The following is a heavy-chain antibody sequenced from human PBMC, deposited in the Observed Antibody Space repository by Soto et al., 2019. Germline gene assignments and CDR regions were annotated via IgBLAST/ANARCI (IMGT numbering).Heavy chain of an antibody. CDR3: ATGYSVLMVYGVWRCGFDP. J-gene: IGHJ5*02. CDR1: GVSFSGSY. D-gene: IGHD2-8*01. CDR2: INHSGST. V-gene: IGHV4-34*01. Sequence: WETLSLTCAVYGVSFSGSYWSCLSQTPGKGLEWIGEINHSGSTSYNPSINSRVTISLDTSKNQLPVKLGSVTAGNTAVYYCATGYSVLMVYGVWRCGFDPWDQGTMVTVYS.